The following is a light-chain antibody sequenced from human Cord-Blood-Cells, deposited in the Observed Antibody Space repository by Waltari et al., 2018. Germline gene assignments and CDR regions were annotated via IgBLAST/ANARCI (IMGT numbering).Light chain of an antibody. CDR3: QKYYSTPYS. V-gene: IGKV4-1*01. CDR2: WAS. Sequence: DIVMTQSPDSLAVSLGERATIHCKSSQSVLYSSNNKNYLAWYQQKPGQPPKLLIYWASTRESGVPDRFSGSGSETDFTLTISSLQAEDVAVYYCQKYYSTPYSFGQGTKLEIK. J-gene: IGKJ2*03. CDR1: QSVLYSSNNKNY.